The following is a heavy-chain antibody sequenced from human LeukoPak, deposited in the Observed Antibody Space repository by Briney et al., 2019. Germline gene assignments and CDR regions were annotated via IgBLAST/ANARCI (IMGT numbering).Heavy chain of an antibody. D-gene: IGHD3-3*01. CDR1: GGSISSGDYY. J-gene: IGHJ3*02. V-gene: IGHV4-30-4*08. CDR2: IYYSGST. CDR3: ARLFGVDVDGDARDAFDI. Sequence: SETLSLTCTVSGGSISSGDYYWSWIRQPPGKGLEWIGYIYYSGSTYYNPSLKSRVTISVDTSKNQFSLKLGSVTAADTAVYYCARLFGVDVDGDARDAFDIWGQGTMVTVSS.